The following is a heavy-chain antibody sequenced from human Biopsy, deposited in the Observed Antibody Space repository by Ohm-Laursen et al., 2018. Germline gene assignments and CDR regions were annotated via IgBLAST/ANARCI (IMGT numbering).Heavy chain of an antibody. CDR3: ARGVLVKKYITAWYGLATYPKPSGFEYRGMDV. V-gene: IGHV4-61*01. CDR1: GDSVSSGSHH. CDR2: RSYSGSTGYSGSA. Sequence: SDTLSLTCRVSGDSVSSGSHHWSWIRQSPGNGLEWIGERSYSGSTGYSGSANDNPSLKSRITISADTSKNQFSLKLTPVTAADTALYFCARGVLVKKYITAWYGLATYPKPSGFEYRGMDVWGQGTTVTVSS. D-gene: IGHD6-13*01. J-gene: IGHJ6*02.